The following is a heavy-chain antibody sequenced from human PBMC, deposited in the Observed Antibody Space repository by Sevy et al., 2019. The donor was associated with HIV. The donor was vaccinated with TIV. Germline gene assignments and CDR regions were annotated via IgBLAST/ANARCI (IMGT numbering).Heavy chain of an antibody. Sequence: GGSLRLSCAASGFTFSSYAMHWVRQAPGKGLEWVAVISYDGSNKYYADSVKGRFTISRDNSKNTLYLQMNSLRAWDTAVYYCAREGRLGELSRYFDYWGQGTLVTVSS. CDR3: AREGRLGELSRYFDY. J-gene: IGHJ4*02. D-gene: IGHD3-16*02. V-gene: IGHV3-30-3*01. CDR1: GFTFSSYA. CDR2: ISYDGSNK.